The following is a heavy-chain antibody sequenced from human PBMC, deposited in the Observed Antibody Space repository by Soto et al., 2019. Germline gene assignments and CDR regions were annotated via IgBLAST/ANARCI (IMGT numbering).Heavy chain of an antibody. CDR2: ISGSGGST. CDR1: GFTFSSHA. CDR3: AKEGRDFWSGLFGYYYGMDV. Sequence: WGSLRLSCAASGFTFSSHAMSWVRQAPGKGLEWVSAISGSGGSTYYADSVKGRFTISRDNSKNTLYLQMSSLRAEDTAVYYCAKEGRDFWSGLFGYYYGMDVWGQGTTVTVSS. J-gene: IGHJ6*02. V-gene: IGHV3-23*01. D-gene: IGHD3-3*01.